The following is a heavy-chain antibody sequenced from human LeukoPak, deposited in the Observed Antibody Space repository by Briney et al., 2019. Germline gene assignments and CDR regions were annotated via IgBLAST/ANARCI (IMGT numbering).Heavy chain of an antibody. V-gene: IGHV4-39*07. CDR2: LYYSGST. CDR3: AGSFYCGGATCKRDY. J-gene: IGHJ4*02. Sequence: PSETLSLTCTVSGGSISSSSYYWGWIRQPPGKGLEWIGSLYYSGSTYYNPSLKSRLTISIDTSKNQFSLRLSSVTAADTAVYYCAGSFYCGGATCKRDYWGQGTLVTVSS. CDR1: GGSISSSSYY. D-gene: IGHD2-21*01.